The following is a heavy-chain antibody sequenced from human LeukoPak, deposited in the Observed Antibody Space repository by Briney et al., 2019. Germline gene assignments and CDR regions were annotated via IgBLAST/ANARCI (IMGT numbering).Heavy chain of an antibody. CDR1: GYTFTGYY. V-gene: IGHV1-2*02. D-gene: IGHD6-19*01. CDR2: VNPNSGVT. CDR3: ARDLAVAGTPLGY. J-gene: IGHJ4*02. Sequence: ASVKVSCKASGYTFTGYYLHWVRQAPGQGLQWMGWVNPNSGVTNYAQKFQGRVTMTRDTSISTGYMELRRLRYDTAVYYCARDLAVAGTPLGYWGQGTLVTVSS.